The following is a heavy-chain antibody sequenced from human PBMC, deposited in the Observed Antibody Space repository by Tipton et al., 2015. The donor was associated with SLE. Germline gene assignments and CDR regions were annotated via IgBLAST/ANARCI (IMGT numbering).Heavy chain of an antibody. CDR2: IYYSGST. CDR3: ARGGRIAAAGAGYYYDSSGYYWDY. J-gene: IGHJ4*02. D-gene: IGHD3-22*01. Sequence: TLSLTCTVSGGSISSGDYYWSWIRQPPGKGLEWIGYIYYSGSTYYNPSLKSRVTISVDTSKNQFSLKLSSVTAADTAVYYCARGGRIAAAGAGYYYDSSGYYWDYWGQGTLVTVSS. V-gene: IGHV4-30-4*08. CDR1: GGSISSGDYY.